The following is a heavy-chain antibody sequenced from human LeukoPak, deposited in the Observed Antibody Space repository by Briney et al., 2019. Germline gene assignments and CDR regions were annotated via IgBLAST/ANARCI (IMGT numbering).Heavy chain of an antibody. V-gene: IGHV4-59*01. J-gene: IGHJ3*02. D-gene: IGHD5-18*01. CDR2: IYYSGST. CDR1: DDSISTYY. Sequence: SETLSLTCTVSDDSISTYYWSWIRQPPGKGLEWIGYIYYSGSTNCNHSLTSQVTISVETSKNQFSLELSSVTAADTAVYYWAGGWIQPGAFDIWGQGTMVTVSS. CDR3: AGGWIQPGAFDI.